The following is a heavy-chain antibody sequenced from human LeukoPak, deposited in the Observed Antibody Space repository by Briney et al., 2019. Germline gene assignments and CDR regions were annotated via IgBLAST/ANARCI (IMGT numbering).Heavy chain of an antibody. CDR3: ARGLRDSSGREYFQH. J-gene: IGHJ1*01. CDR1: GYTFTIYD. Sequence: ASLRVSCTASGYTFTIYDICWVRQAAGQGREWVGWMNPNSGNTGYTQKFKGRVTMTGNTSINTAYMELSSLRSEDTAVYYCARGLRDSSGREYFQHWGQGTLVTVAS. V-gene: IGHV1-8*01. D-gene: IGHD3-22*01. CDR2: MNPNSGNT.